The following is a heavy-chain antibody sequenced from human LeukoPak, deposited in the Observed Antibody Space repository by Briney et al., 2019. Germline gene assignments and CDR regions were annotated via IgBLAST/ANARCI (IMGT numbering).Heavy chain of an antibody. CDR3: AKEAIKTYYYDSSGHFDY. CDR1: GFTFSSYA. D-gene: IGHD3-22*01. CDR2: ISGSGGST. Sequence: GGSLRLSCAASGFTFSSYAMSWVRQAPGKGLEWVSAISGSGGSTYYADSVKGRFTISGDNSKNTLYLQMNSLRAEDTAVYYCAKEAIKTYYYDSSGHFDYWGQGTLVTVSS. V-gene: IGHV3-23*01. J-gene: IGHJ4*02.